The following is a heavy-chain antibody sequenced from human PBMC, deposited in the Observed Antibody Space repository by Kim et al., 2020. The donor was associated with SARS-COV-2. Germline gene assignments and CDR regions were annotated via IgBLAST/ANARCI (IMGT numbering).Heavy chain of an antibody. CDR3: ARHEVGEAAGMRGNWFDP. CDR2: IDPSDSYT. D-gene: IGHD6-13*01. Sequence: GESLKISCKGSGYSFTSYWISWVRQMPGKGLEWMGRIDPSDSYTNYSPSFQGHVTISADKSISTAYLQWSSLKASDTAMYYCARHEVGEAAGMRGNWFDPWGQGTLVTVSS. V-gene: IGHV5-10-1*01. CDR1: GYSFTSYW. J-gene: IGHJ5*02.